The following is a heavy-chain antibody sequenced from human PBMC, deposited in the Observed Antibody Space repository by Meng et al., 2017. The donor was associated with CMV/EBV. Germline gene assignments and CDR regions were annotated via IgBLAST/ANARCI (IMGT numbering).Heavy chain of an antibody. CDR2: MNPNGGNT. J-gene: IGHJ5*02. CDR1: GYTFTSYD. D-gene: IGHD2-2*01. V-gene: IGHV1-8*03. Sequence: ASVKVSCKASGYTFTSYDINWVRQATGQGLEWMGWMNPNGGNTGYAQKFQGRVTITRNTSISTAYMELSSLRSEDTAVYYCARGLGYCSSTSCYGRFDPWGQGTLVTVSS. CDR3: ARGLGYCSSTSCYGRFDP.